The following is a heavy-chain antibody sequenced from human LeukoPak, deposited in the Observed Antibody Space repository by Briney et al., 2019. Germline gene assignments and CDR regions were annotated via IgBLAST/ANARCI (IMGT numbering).Heavy chain of an antibody. CDR1: GGSFSGYY. Sequence: SETLSLTCAVYGGSFSGYYWSWIRQPPGKGLEWIGEINHSGRTNYNPSLKSRVTISVDTSKNQFSLKLSSVTAADTAVYYCARHSTYYYDSSGYYHDAFDIWGQGTMVTVSS. CDR2: INHSGRT. V-gene: IGHV4-34*01. CDR3: ARHSTYYYDSSGYYHDAFDI. D-gene: IGHD3-22*01. J-gene: IGHJ3*02.